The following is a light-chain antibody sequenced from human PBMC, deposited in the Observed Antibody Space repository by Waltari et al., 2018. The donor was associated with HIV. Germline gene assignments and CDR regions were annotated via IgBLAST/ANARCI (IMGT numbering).Light chain of an antibody. V-gene: IGLV8-61*01. J-gene: IGLJ7*01. CDR2: STT. Sequence: QTVVTQEPSFSVSPGGTVTLTCGLSSGSVSTSYYPSWYQQTPGQAPRMRSYSTTTRSSGVPDRFSGSILGNKAALTITGAQADDESDYYCVLYMGSGISVFGGGTQLTVL. CDR3: VLYMGSGISV. CDR1: SGSVSTSYY.